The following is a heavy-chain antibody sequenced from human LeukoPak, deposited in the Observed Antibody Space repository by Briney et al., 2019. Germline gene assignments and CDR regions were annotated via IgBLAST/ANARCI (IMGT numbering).Heavy chain of an antibody. CDR3: ARDRGDGYDTYYYYYYMDV. Sequence: PSETLSLTCTVSGGSISSSSYYWGWIRQPPGKGLEWIGSIYYSGSTYYNPSLKGRVTISVDTSKNQFSLKLSSVAAADTAVYYCARDRGDGYDTYYYYYYMDVWGKGTTVTISS. V-gene: IGHV4-39*02. CDR1: GGSISSSSYY. J-gene: IGHJ6*03. CDR2: IYYSGST. D-gene: IGHD5-24*01.